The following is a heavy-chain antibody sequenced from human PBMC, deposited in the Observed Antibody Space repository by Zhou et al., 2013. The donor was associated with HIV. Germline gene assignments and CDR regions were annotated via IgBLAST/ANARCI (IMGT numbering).Heavy chain of an antibody. V-gene: IGHV1-18*01. J-gene: IGHJ6*03. D-gene: IGHD1-1*01. CDR2: VNTKNGNT. Sequence: QVQLVQSGGEVKKPGASMKVSCRASGYTFISYGVTWVRQAPGQGLEWMGWVNTKNGNTDYAQKVKGRVTMTTDTFTSTAYMELRSLRSDDTAVYYCARFTQRITTFHNYYYYMDVWGKGTTVTVSS. CDR1: GYTFISYG. CDR3: ARFTQRITTFHNYYYYMDV.